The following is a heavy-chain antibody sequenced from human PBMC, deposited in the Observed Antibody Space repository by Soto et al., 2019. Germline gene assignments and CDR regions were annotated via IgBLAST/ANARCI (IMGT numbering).Heavy chain of an antibody. CDR2: FDPEDGET. J-gene: IGHJ6*03. CDR3: ATRRRRTHYYYGSGIPLSPRYYYYYYMDV. CDR1: GYTLTELS. Sequence: ASVKVSCKVSGYTLTELSMHWVRQAPGKGLEWMGGFDPEDGETIYAQKFQGRVTMTEDTSTDTAYMELSSLRSEDTAVYYCATRRRRTHYYYGSGIPLSPRYYYYYYMDVWGKGTTVTVSS. D-gene: IGHD3-10*01. V-gene: IGHV1-24*01.